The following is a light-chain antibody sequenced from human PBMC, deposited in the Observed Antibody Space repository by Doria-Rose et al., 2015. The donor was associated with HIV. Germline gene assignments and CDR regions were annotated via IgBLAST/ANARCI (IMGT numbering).Light chain of an antibody. J-gene: IGKJ1*01. CDR1: QSVSSSY. Sequence: TQSPGTLSLSPGERATLSCRASQSVSSSYLAWFQQKPGQAPRLLIYGASSRATGIPDRFSGSESGTDFTLTISRLEPEDFAVYYCQHYGSSPLTFGQGTKVEIK. CDR3: QHYGSSPLT. V-gene: IGKV3-20*01. CDR2: GAS.